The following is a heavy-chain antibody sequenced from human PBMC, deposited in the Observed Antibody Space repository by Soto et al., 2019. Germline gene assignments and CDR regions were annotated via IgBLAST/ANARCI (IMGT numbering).Heavy chain of an antibody. J-gene: IGHJ5*02. Sequence: QVQLQESGPGLVKPSQTLSLTCTVSGGSISSGDYYWSWIRQPPGKGLEWIGYIYYSGSTYYNPSLESRVTISVDTSKNQVSLKLSSVTAADTAVYYCARDYGDFPRWFDPWGQGTLVTVSS. D-gene: IGHD4-17*01. CDR1: GGSISSGDYY. CDR3: ARDYGDFPRWFDP. V-gene: IGHV4-30-4*01. CDR2: IYYSGST.